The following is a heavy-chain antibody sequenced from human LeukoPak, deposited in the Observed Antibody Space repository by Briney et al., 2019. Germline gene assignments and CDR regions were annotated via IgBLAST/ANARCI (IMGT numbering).Heavy chain of an antibody. V-gene: IGHV3-48*03. J-gene: IGHJ4*02. CDR2: ISSSGGTI. D-gene: IGHD3-22*01. CDR1: GFTFSSYE. Sequence: GGSLRLSCAASGFTFSSYEMNWVRQAPGKGLEWVSYISSSGGTIYYADSVKGRFTMSRDSAKKTLYLQMNSLRAEDTAVYYCATLRQQTYYYDSSGYDQGVFDYWGQGTLVTVSS. CDR3: ATLRQQTYYYDSSGYDQGVFDY.